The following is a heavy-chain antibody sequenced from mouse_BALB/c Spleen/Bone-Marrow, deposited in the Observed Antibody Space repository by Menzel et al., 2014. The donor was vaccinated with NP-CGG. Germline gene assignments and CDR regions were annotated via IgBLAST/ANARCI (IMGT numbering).Heavy chain of an antibody. CDR3: ARSLYGYDWYFDV. CDR1: GYTFTSYV. CDR2: INPNNDGT. Sequence: EVQLQESGPELVKPGASVKMSCKASGYTFTSYVMHWVKQKPGQGLEWIGNINPNNDGTKYNEKFKSKATLTSDKSSSTAYMELSSLTSEDSAVYYCARSLYGYDWYFDVWGAGTTVTVSS. V-gene: IGHV1-14*01. D-gene: IGHD2-2*01. J-gene: IGHJ1*01.